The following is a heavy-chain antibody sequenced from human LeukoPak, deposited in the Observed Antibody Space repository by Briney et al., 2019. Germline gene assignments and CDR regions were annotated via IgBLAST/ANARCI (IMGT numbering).Heavy chain of an antibody. CDR3: ARVFGDYDFWSGYYWGFFDY. D-gene: IGHD3-3*01. CDR1: GFTSSNYW. V-gene: IGHV3-7*01. J-gene: IGHJ4*02. CDR2: IKQDGTEK. Sequence: GGSLRLSCEASGFTSSNYWMSWVRQAPGKGLEWVANIKQDGTEKYYVDSVKGRFTISRDNAKNSLYLQMNSLRVEDTAVYYCARVFGDYDFWSGYYWGFFDYWGQGTLVTVSS.